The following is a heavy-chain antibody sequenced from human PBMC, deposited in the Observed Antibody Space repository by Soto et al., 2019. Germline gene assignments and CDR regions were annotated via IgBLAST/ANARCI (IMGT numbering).Heavy chain of an antibody. D-gene: IGHD6-13*01. CDR2: INPNSGGT. J-gene: IGHJ4*02. Sequence: GASVKVSCKASGYTFTGYYMHWVRQAPGQGLEWMGWINPNSGGTNYAQKFQGRVTMTRDTSISTAYMELSRLRSDDTAVYYCARDRISAATDPTKGYWGQGTLVTVSS. CDR3: ARDRISAATDPTKGY. CDR1: GYTFTGYY. V-gene: IGHV1-2*02.